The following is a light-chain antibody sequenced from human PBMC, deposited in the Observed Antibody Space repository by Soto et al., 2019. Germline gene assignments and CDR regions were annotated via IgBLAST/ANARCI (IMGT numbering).Light chain of an antibody. V-gene: IGKV1-33*01. J-gene: IGKJ4*01. CDR2: DAS. CDR3: QLYDNFPLT. CDR1: QDISTS. Sequence: DLQMTQSPSSLSASVGDRVIITCQASQDISTSLNWYQQKPGKAPKLLIYDASNLDRGVPSRFSGRGSGTDFTFVISSLQPEDIGTYYCQLYDNFPLTFGGGTKVELK.